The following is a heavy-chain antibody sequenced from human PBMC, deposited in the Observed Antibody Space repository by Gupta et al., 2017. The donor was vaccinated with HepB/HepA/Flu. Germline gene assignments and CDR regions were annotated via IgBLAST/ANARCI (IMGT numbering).Heavy chain of an antibody. Sequence: EVQLVESGGGLVQPGGSLRLSCAASGFTFRDHYMDWVRQAPGKGLEWIGRTRNKANSYTTEYAASVKGRFTISRDDSKNSLYLQMNSLKTEDTAVYYCARDMSNWGQGTLVTVSS. CDR1: GFTFRDHY. CDR2: TRNKANSYTT. V-gene: IGHV3-72*01. CDR3: ARDMSN. J-gene: IGHJ4*02. D-gene: IGHD3-10*02.